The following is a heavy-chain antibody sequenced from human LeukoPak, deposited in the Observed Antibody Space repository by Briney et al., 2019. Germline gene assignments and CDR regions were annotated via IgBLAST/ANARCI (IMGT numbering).Heavy chain of an antibody. D-gene: IGHD4-17*01. Sequence: TGGSLRLSCAASGFSVKDYYMTWVLQAPGKGLEWIGYISASGSTNYNPSLKSRVTISVDTSKKQSSLKTTSVTAADTAVYSCARDPTTVTKGFDIWGQGTMVTVSS. V-gene: IGHV4-59*02. CDR1: GFSVKDYY. J-gene: IGHJ3*02. CDR3: ARDPTTVTKGFDI. CDR2: ISASGST.